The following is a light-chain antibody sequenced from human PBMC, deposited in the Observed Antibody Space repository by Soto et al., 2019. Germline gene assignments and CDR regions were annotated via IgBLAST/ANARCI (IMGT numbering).Light chain of an antibody. CDR2: DAS. CDR3: QQYNNWPPIT. Sequence: EIAVALSRASLSLCPGEISTLSCRSSQSVSSNLAWYQQKPGQAPRLLIYDASTRATGIPARFSGSGSGTEFTLAISSLQSEDFAVYYCQQYNNWPPITFGQGTRLEI. V-gene: IGKV3-15*01. J-gene: IGKJ5*01. CDR1: QSVSSN.